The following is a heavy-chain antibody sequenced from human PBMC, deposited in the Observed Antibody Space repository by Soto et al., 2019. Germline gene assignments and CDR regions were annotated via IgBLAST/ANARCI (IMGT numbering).Heavy chain of an antibody. J-gene: IGHJ4*02. CDR3: AKDVEQWLVRGGYFDY. CDR2: ISGSGGST. CDR1: GFTFSSYA. D-gene: IGHD6-19*01. Sequence: PGGSLRLSCAASGFTFSSYAMSWVRQAPGKGLEWVSAISGSGGSTYYADSVKGRFTISRDNSKNTLYLQMNSLRAEDTAVYYCAKDVEQWLVRGGYFDYWRQGTLVTVSS. V-gene: IGHV3-23*01.